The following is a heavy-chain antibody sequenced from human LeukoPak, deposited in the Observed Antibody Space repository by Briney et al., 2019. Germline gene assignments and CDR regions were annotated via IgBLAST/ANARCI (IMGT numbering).Heavy chain of an antibody. CDR2: ISGSGGST. V-gene: IGHV3-23*01. Sequence: GGSLRLSCAASGFTFSSYAMSWVRQAPGKGLEWVSAISGSGGSTYYADSVKGRFTISRDNSKNTLYLQMNSLRAEDTGVYHCAKSNLVYSSGWRTFDYWGQENLLTVSS. D-gene: IGHD6-19*01. J-gene: IGHJ4*02. CDR3: AKSNLVYSSGWRTFDY. CDR1: GFTFSSYA.